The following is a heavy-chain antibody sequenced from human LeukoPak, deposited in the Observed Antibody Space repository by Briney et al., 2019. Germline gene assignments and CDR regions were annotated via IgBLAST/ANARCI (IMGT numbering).Heavy chain of an antibody. D-gene: IGHD3-16*02. J-gene: IGHJ4*02. Sequence: PGGSLRLSCAGSGFTFSSYEMNWVRQAPGKGLEWVSSISSSSSYIYYADSVKGRFTISRDNAKNSLYLQMNSLRAEDTAVYYCARGDLFGGVIDRFDYWGQGTLVTVSS. CDR2: ISSSSSYI. CDR1: GFTFSSYE. CDR3: ARGDLFGGVIDRFDY. V-gene: IGHV3-21*01.